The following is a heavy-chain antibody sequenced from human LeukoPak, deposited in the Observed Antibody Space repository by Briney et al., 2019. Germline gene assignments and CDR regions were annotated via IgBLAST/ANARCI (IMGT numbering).Heavy chain of an antibody. Sequence: PSETLSLTCTVSGGSISSHYWSWIRQPPGKGLEWIGYIYYSGSTNYNPSLKSRVTISVDTSKNQFSLKLSSVTAADTAVYYCASSSYSSSWYYYGMDVWGQGTTVTVSS. CDR1: GGSISSHY. CDR3: ASSSYSSSWYYYGMDV. V-gene: IGHV4-59*08. D-gene: IGHD6-13*01. CDR2: IYYSGST. J-gene: IGHJ6*02.